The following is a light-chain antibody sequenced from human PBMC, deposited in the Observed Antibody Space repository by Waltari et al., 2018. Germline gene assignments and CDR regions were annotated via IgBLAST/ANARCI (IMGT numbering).Light chain of an antibody. V-gene: IGKV2-30*02. CDR2: WVF. CDR1: QSLVPVDGNTY. CDR3: MQGTRWPYT. Sequence: VMTQSPVSLSVTLGQAASISCKSSQSLVPVDGNTYVTWFHQRQGQSPRRLIYWVFNRDSGVPDRFSGSGSGTDFTLRISRVEAEDFGVYYCMQGTRWPYTFGQGTQLDIK. J-gene: IGKJ2*01.